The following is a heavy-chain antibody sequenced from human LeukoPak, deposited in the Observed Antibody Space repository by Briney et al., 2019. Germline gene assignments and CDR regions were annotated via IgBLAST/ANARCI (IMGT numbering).Heavy chain of an antibody. V-gene: IGHV4-39*01. CDR1: VGSISSSSYY. J-gene: IGHJ4*02. D-gene: IGHD3-10*01. Sequence: PSETLSLTCTVSVGSISSSSYYWGLIRQPPGKGREWIGSIYYSDNTYYNPSLKSRVTISVDTSTKPFSLKLSSVTAADTAVYYCARLSDSGSYYDYWGQGSLVTVSS. CDR2: IYYSDNT. CDR3: ARLSDSGSYYDY.